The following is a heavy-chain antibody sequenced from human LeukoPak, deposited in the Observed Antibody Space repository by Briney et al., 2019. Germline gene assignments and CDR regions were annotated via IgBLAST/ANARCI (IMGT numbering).Heavy chain of an antibody. V-gene: IGHV4-38-2*02. CDR3: AREVVAATPSFDY. Sequence: PSETLSLTCTVSGYSISSGYYWGWIRQPPGKGLEWIGSIYHSGSTYYNPSLKSRVTISVDTSKNQFSLKLSSVTAADTAVYYCAREVVAATPSFDYWGQGTLVTVSS. D-gene: IGHD2-15*01. CDR1: GYSISSGYY. CDR2: IYHSGST. J-gene: IGHJ4*02.